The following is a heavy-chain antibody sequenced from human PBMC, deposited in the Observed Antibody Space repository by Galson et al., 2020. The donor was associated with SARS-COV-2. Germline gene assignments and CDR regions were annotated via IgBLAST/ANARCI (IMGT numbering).Heavy chain of an antibody. Sequence: GGSLRLSCAASGFTFSSYAMSWVRQAPGKGLEWVSAISGSGGSTYYADSVKGRFTISRDNSKNTLYLQMNSLRAEDTAVYYCAKSFNAQYQLLHNWFDPWGQGTLVTVSS. V-gene: IGHV3-23*01. CDR2: ISGSGGST. CDR1: GFTFSSYA. CDR3: AKSFNAQYQLLHNWFDP. D-gene: IGHD2-2*01. J-gene: IGHJ5*02.